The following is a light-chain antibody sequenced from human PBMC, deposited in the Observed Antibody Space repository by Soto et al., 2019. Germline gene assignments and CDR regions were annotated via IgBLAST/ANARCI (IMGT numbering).Light chain of an antibody. CDR2: AAS. V-gene: IGKV1-6*01. CDR3: IQDYHYPWT. Sequence: GDRVTITCRASQDIRNDLGWYQQKPGKAHSLLIYAASSLESGVPSRFSGSGSGTDFTLTISSLQPEEFATYYCIQDYHYPWTVGQGNKVAI. J-gene: IGKJ1*01. CDR1: QDIRND.